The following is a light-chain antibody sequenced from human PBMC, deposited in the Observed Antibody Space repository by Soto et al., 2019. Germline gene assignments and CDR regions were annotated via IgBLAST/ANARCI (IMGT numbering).Light chain of an antibody. J-gene: IGKJ1*01. CDR1: QSISSY. Sequence: IPMNESPSYLSASVGDRSTLTCRASQSISSYLNWYQQKPGKAPKLIIYAASGLQSGVPSRLSGSGSGTDVTLTISSLQPEDGATYSGQQRYITPWTFGQGTKVDIK. V-gene: IGKV1-39*01. CDR3: QQRYITPWT. CDR2: AAS.